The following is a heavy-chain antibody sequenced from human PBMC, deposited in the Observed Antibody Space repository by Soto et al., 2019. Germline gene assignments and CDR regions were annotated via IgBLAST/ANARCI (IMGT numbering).Heavy chain of an antibody. CDR3: AKEFQWELHAFDI. D-gene: IGHD1-26*01. J-gene: IGHJ3*02. V-gene: IGHV3-30*02. CDR1: GXTFSTYC. Sequence: GSLRLSCAASGXTFSTYCMHWVRQAPGKGLEWVAVMGNDGITTFYADSVKGRFTISRDNSKNTLFLQMNSLRADDTAVYYCAKEFQWELHAFDIWGQGTMVTVSS. CDR2: MGNDGITT.